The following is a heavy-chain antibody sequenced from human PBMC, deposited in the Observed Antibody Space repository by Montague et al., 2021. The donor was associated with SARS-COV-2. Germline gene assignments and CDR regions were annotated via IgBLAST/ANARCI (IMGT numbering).Heavy chain of an antibody. Sequence: SLRLSCAASGFTFSSYDMHWVRQATGKGLEWVPAIGTAGDTYYPGSVKGRFTISRENAKNSLYLQMNSLRAGDTAVYYCARGDIVATMGYYYYGMDVWGQGTTVTVSS. CDR1: GFTFSSYD. J-gene: IGHJ6*02. CDR2: IGTAGDT. D-gene: IGHD5-12*01. V-gene: IGHV3-13*04. CDR3: ARGDIVATMGYYYYGMDV.